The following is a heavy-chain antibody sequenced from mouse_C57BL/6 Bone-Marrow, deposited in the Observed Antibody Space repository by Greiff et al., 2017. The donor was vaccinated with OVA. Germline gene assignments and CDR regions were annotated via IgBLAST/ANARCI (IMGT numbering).Heavy chain of an antibody. D-gene: IGHD1-1*01. CDR2: ISYDGSN. V-gene: IGHV3-6*01. CDR1: GYSITSGYY. CDR3: ARGYYGSSWGFDY. Sequence: VQLQQSGPGLVKPSQSLSLTCSVTGYSITSGYYWNWIRQFPGNKLEWMGYISYDGSNNYNPSLKNRISITRDTSKNQFFLKLNSVTTEDTATYYCARGYYGSSWGFDYWGQGTTLTVSS. J-gene: IGHJ2*01.